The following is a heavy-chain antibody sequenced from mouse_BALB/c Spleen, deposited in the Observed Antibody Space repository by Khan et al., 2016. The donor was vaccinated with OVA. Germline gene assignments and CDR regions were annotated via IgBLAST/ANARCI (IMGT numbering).Heavy chain of an antibody. CDR2: ISNGGGST. J-gene: IGHJ4*01. CDR3: ARVYGNYAMDY. Sequence: EVKLVESGGGLVQPGGSLKLSCATSGFTFSDYYMYWVRQTPEKRLEWVAYISNGGGSTYYPDNVKGRFTISRDNAKNTLYLQMSRLKSEDTALYYCARVYGNYAMDYWGQGTSVTVSS. V-gene: IGHV5-12*02. D-gene: IGHD2-1*01. CDR1: GFTFSDYY.